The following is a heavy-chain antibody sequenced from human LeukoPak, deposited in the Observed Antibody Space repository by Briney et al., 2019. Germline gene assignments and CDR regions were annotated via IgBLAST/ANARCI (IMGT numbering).Heavy chain of an antibody. CDR1: GYSFTSYW. CDR3: ARLVVTPPDY. CDR2: ISPGDSDT. D-gene: IGHD2-15*01. V-gene: IGHV5-51*01. J-gene: IGHJ4*02. Sequence: GESLKISCKGSGYSFTSYWIGWVRQMPGKGLEWMGIISPGDSDTRYSPSFQGQVPISAHKSITTANLQGSSLTSPHTATHYCARLVVTPPDYWGQGTLVTVSS.